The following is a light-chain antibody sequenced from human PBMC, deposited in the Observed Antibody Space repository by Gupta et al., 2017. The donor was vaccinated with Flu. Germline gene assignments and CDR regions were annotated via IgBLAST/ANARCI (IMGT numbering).Light chain of an antibody. V-gene: IGKV1-5*03. CDR2: KAS. J-gene: IGKJ2*01. Sequence: GDRVTITCRASQSIRDWLAWYQQKPGKAPNLLIYKASTLQSGVPSRFSGSGSGTEFTLTISSLQPDDFATYFCQQYDTHTATFGQGTKLE. CDR3: QQYDTHTAT. CDR1: QSIRDW.